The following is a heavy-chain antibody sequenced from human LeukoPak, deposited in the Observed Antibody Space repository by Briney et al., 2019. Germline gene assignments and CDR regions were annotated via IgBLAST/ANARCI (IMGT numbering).Heavy chain of an antibody. J-gene: IGHJ4*02. CDR1: GFDFSTHS. D-gene: IGHD2-2*01. V-gene: IGHV3-48*01. CDR2: ISRSSSSI. CDR3: AKDLRGYCSSTSCALIDY. Sequence: GGSLRLSCAVSGFDFSTHSMNWVRQAPGKGLEWLAYISRSSSSIYYRDSVKGRFTISRDNSKNTLYLQMNSLRAEDTAVYYCAKDLRGYCSSTSCALIDYWGQGTLVTVSS.